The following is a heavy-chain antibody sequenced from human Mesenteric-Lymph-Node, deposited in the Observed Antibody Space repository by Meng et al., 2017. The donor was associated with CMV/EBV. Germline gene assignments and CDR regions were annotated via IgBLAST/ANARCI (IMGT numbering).Heavy chain of an antibody. D-gene: IGHD3-22*01. J-gene: IGHJ4*02. CDR2: ISSSDSYI. CDR3: VRDSSGYYYFDF. CDR1: GFTFSSYG. V-gene: IGHV3-21*01. Sequence: GESLKISCAASGFTFSSYGMHWVRQAPGKGLEWVSSISSSDSYIYYADSVKGRFTISRDNAKNSLYLQMNSLRAEDTAVYYCVRDSSGYYYFDFWGQGTLVTVSS.